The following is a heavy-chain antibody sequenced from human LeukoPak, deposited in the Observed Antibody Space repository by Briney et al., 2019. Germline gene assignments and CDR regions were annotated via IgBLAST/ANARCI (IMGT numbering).Heavy chain of an antibody. CDR1: GYSFTSYW. V-gene: IGHV5-51*01. CDR3: ARHEASTVTTLFAFDI. Sequence: GESLKISCKGSGYSFTSYWIGWVRQMPGKGLEWMGIIYPGDSDTRYSPSFQGQVTISADKSISTAYLQWSSLKASDTAMYYCARHEASTVTTLFAFDIWGQGTMVTVSS. D-gene: IGHD4-17*01. J-gene: IGHJ3*02. CDR2: IYPGDSDT.